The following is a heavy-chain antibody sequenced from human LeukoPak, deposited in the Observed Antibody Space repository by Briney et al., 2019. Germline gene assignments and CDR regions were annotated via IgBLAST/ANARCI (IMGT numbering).Heavy chain of an antibody. CDR1: GGTFSSYA. D-gene: IGHD6-6*01. V-gene: IGHV1-69*13. Sequence: ASVKVSCKASGGTFSSYAISWVRQAPGQGLEWMGGIIPIFGTANYAQKFQGRATITADESTSTAYMELSSLRSEDTAVYYCARELAHTSEYSSSAGGDYWGQGTLVTVSS. CDR3: ARELAHTSEYSSSAGGDY. CDR2: IIPIFGTA. J-gene: IGHJ4*02.